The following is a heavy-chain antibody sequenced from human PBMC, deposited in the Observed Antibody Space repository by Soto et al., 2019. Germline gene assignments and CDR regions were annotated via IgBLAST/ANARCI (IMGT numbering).Heavy chain of an antibody. V-gene: IGHV1-3*05. CDR1: GYTLTGYA. Sequence: QVQLVQSGAEEKKTGASVKVSCKASGYTLTGYAMHWVRQAPGQRLEWMGWINAGNGNTKYSQKFHSRVTITRDTSASTAYMELSSLRSEDTAVYYCARAVAVPVDFDYWGQATVVTVSS. CDR2: INAGNGNT. CDR3: ARAVAVPVDFDY. D-gene: IGHD6-19*01. J-gene: IGHJ4*02.